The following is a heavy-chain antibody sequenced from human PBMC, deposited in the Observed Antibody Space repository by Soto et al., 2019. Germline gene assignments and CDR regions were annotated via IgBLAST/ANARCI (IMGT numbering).Heavy chain of an antibody. CDR1: GDSIKSGSVY. CDR2: ITYSGMT. J-gene: IGHJ5*02. CDR3: ARGRHVGPSSGRLDP. Sequence: PSETLSLTCSVNGDSIKSGSVYWSWIRQSPGNGLEYIGYITYSGMTFQNPSLKSRVTMSVDTPKNQFSMGVRSVTAADTAVYYCARGRHVGPSSGRLDPWGQGTLVTVSS. V-gene: IGHV4-31*03. D-gene: IGHD3-10*01.